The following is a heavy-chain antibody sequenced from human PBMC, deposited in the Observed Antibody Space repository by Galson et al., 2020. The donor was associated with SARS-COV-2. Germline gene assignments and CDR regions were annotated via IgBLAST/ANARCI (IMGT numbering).Heavy chain of an antibody. CDR2: IGSAGDT. J-gene: IGHJ4*02. D-gene: IGHD2-8*01. V-gene: IGHV3-13*01. CDR3: ARSATSGIFFNY. CDR1: GFTLSSYD. Sequence: GGSLRLSCAASGFTLSSYDMHWVRQATGKGLEWVSAIGSAGDTYYPGSVKGRFTISRENAKNSLYLQMNSLRAGDTALYFCARSATSGIFFNYWGQGTLVTVSS.